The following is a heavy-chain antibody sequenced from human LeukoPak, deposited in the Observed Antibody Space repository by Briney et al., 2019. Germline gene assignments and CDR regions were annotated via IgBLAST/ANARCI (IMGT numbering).Heavy chain of an antibody. Sequence: PGGSLRLSCAASGFTFSRYSMHWVRQAPGKGLVWVSHVNSDGSGTDYADSVKGRFTISRDNAKNTLYLQTNSLRAEDTAVYYCARVGALSSSWLMYWGQGTLVTVSS. J-gene: IGHJ4*02. CDR1: GFTFSRYS. CDR3: ARVGALSSSWLMY. V-gene: IGHV3-74*01. D-gene: IGHD6-13*01. CDR2: VNSDGSGT.